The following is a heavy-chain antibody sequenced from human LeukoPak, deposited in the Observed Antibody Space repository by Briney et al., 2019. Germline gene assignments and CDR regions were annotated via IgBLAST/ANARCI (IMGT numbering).Heavy chain of an antibody. J-gene: IGHJ4*02. CDR1: GGSFSGFY. Sequence: SETLSLTCAVSGGSFSGFYWSWIRQPPWKGLEWIGEISPSGSINYTPSLKSRVIMSVDMSKNQFSLKLTSVTAADTAVYYCARGDIGPRLGYWGQGTLVTVSS. CDR3: ARGDIGPRLGY. D-gene: IGHD6-6*01. V-gene: IGHV4-34*01. CDR2: ISPSGSI.